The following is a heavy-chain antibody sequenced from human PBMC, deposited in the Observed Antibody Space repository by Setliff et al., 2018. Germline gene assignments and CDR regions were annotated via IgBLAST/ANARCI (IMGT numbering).Heavy chain of an antibody. V-gene: IGHV3-30*02. D-gene: IGHD2-15*01. J-gene: IGHJ5*02. CDR2: VRFDGSYK. Sequence: GESLKISCAASGFVFGTYGMHWVRQAPGKGLDWVASVRFDGSYKVYADSVKGRFTVFRDNSKNTLYLQMNSLRADDTAMYYCARGVVVVVAATSNYFDPWGQGTPVTVSS. CDR3: ARGVVVVVAATSNYFDP. CDR1: GFVFGTYG.